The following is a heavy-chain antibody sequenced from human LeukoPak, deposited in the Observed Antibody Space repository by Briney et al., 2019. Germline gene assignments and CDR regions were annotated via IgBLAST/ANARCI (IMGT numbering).Heavy chain of an antibody. Sequence: GGSLRLSCAASGFTFSSYEMNWVRQAPGKGLEWVSYISSSGSTIYYADSVKGRFTISRDNSENTLYLQINSLRVEDTAVYYCAKDTPTTGYHLDSWGQGTLVTVSS. D-gene: IGHD1-1*01. CDR3: AKDTPTTGYHLDS. V-gene: IGHV3-48*03. CDR1: GFTFSSYE. CDR2: ISSSGSTI. J-gene: IGHJ4*02.